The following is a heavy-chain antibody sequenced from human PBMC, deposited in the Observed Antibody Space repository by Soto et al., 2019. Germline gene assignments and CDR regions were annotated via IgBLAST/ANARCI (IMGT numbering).Heavy chain of an antibody. J-gene: IGHJ4*02. D-gene: IGHD5-12*01. V-gene: IGHV3-48*01. CDR3: ARDGSGDGYNFDY. Sequence: VQLVESGGGLVQPGGSLRLSCAASGFTFSSYSMNWVRQAPGKGLEWVSYISGSSTTIHYADSVKGRFTISRDNAKNSLYLQMNSLRAEDTAVYYCARDGSGDGYNFDYWGQGTLVTVSS. CDR2: ISGSSTTI. CDR1: GFTFSSYS.